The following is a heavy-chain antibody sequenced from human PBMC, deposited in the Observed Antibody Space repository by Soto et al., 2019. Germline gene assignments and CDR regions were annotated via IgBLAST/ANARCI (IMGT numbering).Heavy chain of an antibody. CDR1: GGTFSSYT. V-gene: IGHV1-69*08. D-gene: IGHD2-21*01. Sequence: QVQLVQSGAEVKKPGSSVKVSCKASGGTFSSYTISWVRQAPGQGLEWMGRIIPILGIANYAQKFQGRVTITADKSTSTAYLELSSLRSEDTAVYYCARDPSAGDSAGYWRQGTLVTVSS. CDR3: ARDPSAGDSAGY. CDR2: IIPILGIA. J-gene: IGHJ4*02.